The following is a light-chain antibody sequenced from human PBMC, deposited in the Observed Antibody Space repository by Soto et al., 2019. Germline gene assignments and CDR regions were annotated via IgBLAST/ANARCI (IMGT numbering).Light chain of an antibody. Sequence: QSALTQPPSASGSPGQSVTISCTGTSRDVGTYNYVSWYQQHPGKAPKVLIYEVNKRPSGVPDRFSGSKSGNTASLTVSGLQAEDEADYYCSSYAGSINFMLFGGGTKLTVL. CDR1: SRDVGTYNY. J-gene: IGLJ2*01. V-gene: IGLV2-8*01. CDR2: EVN. CDR3: SSYAGSINFML.